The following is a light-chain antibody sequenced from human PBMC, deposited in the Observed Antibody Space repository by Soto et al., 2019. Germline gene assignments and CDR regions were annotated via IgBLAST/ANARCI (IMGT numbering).Light chain of an antibody. CDR2: DVS. CDR1: TIDVDSSNY. CDR3: CSYATTCDG. V-gene: IGLV2-11*01. Sequence: QSALTQPRSVSGSPGQSVTISCTGPTIDVDSSNYVSWYQQHPGKAPKLMIYDVSERPSGVPDRFSGSKSGSTASLTISGLQAEDEADHYCCSYATTCDGFGSGTKVTVL. J-gene: IGLJ1*01.